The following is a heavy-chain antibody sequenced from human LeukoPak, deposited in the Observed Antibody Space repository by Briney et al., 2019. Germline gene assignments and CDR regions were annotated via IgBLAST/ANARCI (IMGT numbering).Heavy chain of an antibody. J-gene: IGHJ4*02. CDR3: ARERRCSGGSCYSKRLDY. CDR1: GFTFSSYW. Sequence: GGSLRLSCAASGFTFSSYWMSWVRQAPGKGLEWVANIKQDGSEKYYVDSVRGRFTISRDNAKNSLYLQMNSLRAEDTAVYYCARERRCSGGSCYSKRLDYWGQGTLVTASS. CDR2: IKQDGSEK. D-gene: IGHD2-15*01. V-gene: IGHV3-7*01.